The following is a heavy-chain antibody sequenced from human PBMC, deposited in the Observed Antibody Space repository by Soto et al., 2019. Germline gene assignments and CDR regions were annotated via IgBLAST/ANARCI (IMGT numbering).Heavy chain of an antibody. CDR2: ISGSGGST. D-gene: IGHD2-2*01. CDR1: GFTFSSYA. J-gene: IGHJ4*02. CDR3: AKDYQLLPAYFDY. V-gene: IGHV3-23*01. Sequence: GGSMRLSCAASGFTFSSYAMSWVRQAPGKGLEWVSAISGSGGSTYYADSVKGRFTISRDNSKNTLYLQMNSLRAEDTAVYYCAKDYQLLPAYFDYWGQGTLVTVSS.